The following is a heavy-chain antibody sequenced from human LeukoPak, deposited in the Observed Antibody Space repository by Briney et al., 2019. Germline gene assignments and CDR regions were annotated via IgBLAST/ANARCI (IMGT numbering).Heavy chain of an antibody. D-gene: IGHD5-18*01. CDR3: ATVRGYGYPFDY. CDR2: MRQDGSGR. Sequence: GGSLRLSCAASGFTLSQSWMTWVRQAPRKGLEWVAYMRQDGSGRYYVDSVKGRFTISRDNAKNSLYLQMNSLRAEDTAVYFCATVRGYGYPFDYWGQGTLVTVSS. V-gene: IGHV3-7*01. CDR1: GFTLSQSW. J-gene: IGHJ4*02.